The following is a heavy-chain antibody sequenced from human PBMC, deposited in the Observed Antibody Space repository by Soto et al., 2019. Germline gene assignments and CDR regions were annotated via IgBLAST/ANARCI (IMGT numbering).Heavy chain of an antibody. CDR1: GGPISSYY. D-gene: IGHD3-3*01. CDR3: ARDINYDFWSGPPYYYYMDV. Sequence: SETLSLTCTVSGGPISSYYWSWIRQPPGKGLEWIGYIYYSGSTNYNPSLKSRVTISVDTSKNQFSLKLSSVTAADTAVYYCARDINYDFWSGPPYYYYMDVWGKGTTVTVSS. V-gene: IGHV4-59*01. CDR2: IYYSGST. J-gene: IGHJ6*03.